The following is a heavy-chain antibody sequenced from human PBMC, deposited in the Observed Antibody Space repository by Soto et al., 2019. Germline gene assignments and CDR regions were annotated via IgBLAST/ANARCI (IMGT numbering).Heavy chain of an antibody. V-gene: IGHV3-33*01. CDR1: GFTFSSYG. CDR3: ARDGKQQLADSGNACDWFDP. Sequence: GGSLRLSCAASGFTFSSYGMHWVRQAPGKGLEWVAVIWYDGSSKYYADSVKGRFTISRDNSKNTLYLQMNSLRAEDTAVYYCARDGKQQLADSGNACDWFDPWGQGTLVTVSS. D-gene: IGHD6-13*01. CDR2: IWYDGSSK. J-gene: IGHJ5*02.